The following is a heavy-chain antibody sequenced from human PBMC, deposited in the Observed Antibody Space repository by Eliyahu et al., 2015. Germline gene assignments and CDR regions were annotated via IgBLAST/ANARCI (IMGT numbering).Heavy chain of an antibody. CDR1: GASVTSSDYY. V-gene: IGHV4-61*08. CDR3: ASLIYYYYGADV. J-gene: IGHJ6*02. Sequence: QVQLQESGPGLLKASXXLSLTCGVSGASVTSSDYYWSWIRKTPGKGLEWIGYAFYSGSTKYNPSFKGRVSMSIDKSNNQVSLHMTSVTAADTAVYYCASLIYYYYGADVWGHGTTVTVSS. D-gene: IGHD3-3*02. CDR2: AFYSGST.